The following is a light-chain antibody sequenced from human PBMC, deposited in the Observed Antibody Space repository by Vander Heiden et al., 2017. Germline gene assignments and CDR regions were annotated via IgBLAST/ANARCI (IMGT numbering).Light chain of an antibody. J-gene: IGKJ2*01. CDR1: QSISSY. CDR2: AAS. V-gene: IGKV1-39*01. Sequence: DIQLTQSPSSLSASVGDRVTITCRASQSISSYLNWYQQKPDKAPNLLIYAASSLQSGVPSRFSGSGSGTDFTLTISSLEPEDFATYYCQQSYSAPHPMSTFGQGTKLEIK. CDR3: QQSYSAPHPMST.